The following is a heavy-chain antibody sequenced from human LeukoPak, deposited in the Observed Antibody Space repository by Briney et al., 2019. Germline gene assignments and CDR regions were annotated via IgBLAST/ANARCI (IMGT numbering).Heavy chain of an antibody. J-gene: IGHJ5*02. V-gene: IGHV3-33*01. CDR3: GRDVDTSGHSSQLDP. CDR1: GFTFSTYG. Sequence: GGSLRRSCATAGFTFSTYGIHWVRQTPGKGLEWAAAIQSDGSKEYYGDSVKGRFTISRDSSRNTVYLQMNSLRDEDTAVYYCGRDVDTSGHSSQLDPWGQGTLVTVSS. D-gene: IGHD3-3*01. CDR2: IQSDGSKE.